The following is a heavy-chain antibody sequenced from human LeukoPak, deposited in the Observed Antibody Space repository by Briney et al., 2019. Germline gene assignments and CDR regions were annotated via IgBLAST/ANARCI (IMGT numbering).Heavy chain of an antibody. CDR2: INTDGSST. CDR3: ARVDSLEVPAAIGWFDP. D-gene: IGHD2-2*02. CDR1: GFTFSSYW. J-gene: IGHJ5*02. Sequence: GRSLRLSCAASGFTFSSYWMHWVRQAPGKGLVRVSRINTDGSSTSYADSVKGRFTISRDNAKNTLYLQMNSLRAEDTAVYYCARVDSLEVPAAIGWFDPWGQGTLVTVSS. V-gene: IGHV3-74*01.